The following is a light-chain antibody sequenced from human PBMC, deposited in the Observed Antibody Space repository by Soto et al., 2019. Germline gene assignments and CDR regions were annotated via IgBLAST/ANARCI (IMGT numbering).Light chain of an antibody. J-gene: IGLJ1*01. CDR1: SSDVGSYNY. CDR2: DVS. CDR3: SSYTTSGTFV. V-gene: IGLV2-14*03. Sequence: QSVLTQPASVSGSPGQSITMSCTGSSSDVGSYNYVSWYQQHPGKVPKLMIFDVSDRPSGISNRFSGSKSGNTASLTISGLQAEDEADYYCSSYTTSGTFVFGTGTKVTVL.